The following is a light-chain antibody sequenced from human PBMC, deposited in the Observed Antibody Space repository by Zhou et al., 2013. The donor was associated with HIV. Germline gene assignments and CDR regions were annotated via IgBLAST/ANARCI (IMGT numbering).Light chain of an antibody. V-gene: IGLV2-8*01. J-gene: IGLJ2*01. Sequence: QSALTQPPSASGPPGQSVTISCTGTSSDVGAYNYVSWYQQRPGKAPKVMIYEVSKRPSGVPDRFSGSKSGNTASLTVSGLQAEDEADYYCSSYTGSKNWVFGGGTKLTVL. CDR1: SSDVGAYNY. CDR2: EVS. CDR3: SSYTGSKNWV.